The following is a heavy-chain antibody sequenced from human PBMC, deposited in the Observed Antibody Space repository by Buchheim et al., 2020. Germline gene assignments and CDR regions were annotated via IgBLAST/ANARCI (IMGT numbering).Heavy chain of an antibody. CDR1: GFTFSSYG. CDR3: AKDVWFGEGDPRDY. CDR2: ISYDGSNK. Sequence: QVQLVESGGGVVQPGRSLRLSCAASGFTFSSYGMHWVRQAPGKGLEWVAVISYDGSNKYYADSVKGRFTISRDNSKNTLYLQMNSLRAEETAVYYCAKDVWFGEGDPRDYWGQGTL. V-gene: IGHV3-30*18. J-gene: IGHJ4*02. D-gene: IGHD3-10*01.